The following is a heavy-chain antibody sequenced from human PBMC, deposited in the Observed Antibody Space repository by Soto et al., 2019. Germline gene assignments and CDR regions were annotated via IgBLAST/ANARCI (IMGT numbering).Heavy chain of an antibody. D-gene: IGHD6-19*01. J-gene: IGHJ4*02. CDR1: GFTFSSYA. V-gene: IGHV3-64D*06. CDR2: ISSNGGST. Sequence: GSLRLSCSASGFTFSSYAMHWVRQAPGKGLEYVSAISSNGGSTYYADSVKGRFTISRDNSKNTLYLQMSSLRAEDTAVYYCVKDSIRYSSGWYYFDYWGQGTLVTVSS. CDR3: VKDSIRYSSGWYYFDY.